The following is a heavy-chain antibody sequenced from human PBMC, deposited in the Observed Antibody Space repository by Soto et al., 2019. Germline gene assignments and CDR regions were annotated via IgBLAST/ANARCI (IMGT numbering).Heavy chain of an antibody. CDR2: IYSGGST. D-gene: IGHD3-22*01. J-gene: IGHJ4*02. Sequence: PGGSLRLSCAASGFTVSSNYMSWVRQAPGKGLEWVSGIYSGGSTYYADSVKGRFTISRDNAKNSLYLQMNSLRAEDTAVYYCARSITDYYDSSGYYGGYWGQGTLVTVSS. V-gene: IGHV3-66*01. CDR3: ARSITDYYDSSGYYGGY. CDR1: GFTVSSNY.